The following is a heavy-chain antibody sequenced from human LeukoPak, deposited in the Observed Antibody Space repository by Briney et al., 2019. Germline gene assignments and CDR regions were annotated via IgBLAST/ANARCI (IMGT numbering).Heavy chain of an antibody. CDR2: IYTSGST. V-gene: IGHV4-4*07. CDR1: GGSISSYY. Sequence: SETLSLTCTVSGGSISSYYWSWIRQPAGKGLEWIGRIYTSGSTNYNPSLKSRVTMSVDTSKNQFSLKLSSVTAADTAVYYCARANYYYDRVWGYFDYWGQGTLVTVSS. CDR3: ARANYYYDRVWGYFDY. J-gene: IGHJ4*02. D-gene: IGHD3-22*01.